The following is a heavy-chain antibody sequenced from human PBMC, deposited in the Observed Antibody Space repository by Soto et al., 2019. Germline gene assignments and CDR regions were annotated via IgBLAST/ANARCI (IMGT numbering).Heavy chain of an antibody. D-gene: IGHD1-26*01. Sequence: EVVLLESGGGLEQPGGSLRLSCAASGFIFENFGMSWVRQAPGKGLEWISSISGSGFKKYYADSVKGRFTISRDNSKSKVYLELNNLSAEDAAVYHCAKNQGVELVPLATVDWFDPWGQGSVVTVSS. V-gene: IGHV3-23*01. CDR2: ISGSGFKK. CDR3: AKNQGVELVPLATVDWFDP. J-gene: IGHJ5*02. CDR1: GFIFENFG.